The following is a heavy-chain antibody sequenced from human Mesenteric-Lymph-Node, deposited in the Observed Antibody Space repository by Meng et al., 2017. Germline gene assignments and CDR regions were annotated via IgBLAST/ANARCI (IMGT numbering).Heavy chain of an antibody. CDR2: INPSGGST. D-gene: IGHD1-7*01. CDR1: GYTFTSYY. CDR3: ARDETGTTPFGY. V-gene: IGHV1-46*01. J-gene: IGHJ4*02. Sequence: GRLVESGAEVKTPGASVKVYCKASGYTFTSYYLHGVRQAPGQGLEWMGIINPSGGSTSYAQKFQGRVTMTRDTSTSTVYMELSSLRSEDTAVYYCARDETGTTPFGYWGQGTLVTVSS.